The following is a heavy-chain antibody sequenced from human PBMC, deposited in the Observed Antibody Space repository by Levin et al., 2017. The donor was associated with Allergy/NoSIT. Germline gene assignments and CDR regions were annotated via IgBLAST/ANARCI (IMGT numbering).Heavy chain of an antibody. CDR2: IIPIFGTA. V-gene: IGHV1-69*13. Sequence: ASVKVSCKASGGTFSSYAISWVRQAPGQGLEWMGGIIPIFGTANYAQKFQGRVTITADESTSTAYMELSSLRSEDTAVYYCARDRSLDSSGLTDAFDIWGQGTMVTVSS. D-gene: IGHD3-22*01. CDR3: ARDRSLDSSGLTDAFDI. CDR1: GGTFSSYA. J-gene: IGHJ3*02.